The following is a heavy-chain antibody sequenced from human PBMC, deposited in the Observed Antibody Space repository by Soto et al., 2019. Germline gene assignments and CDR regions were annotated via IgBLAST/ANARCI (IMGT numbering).Heavy chain of an antibody. D-gene: IGHD1-26*01. CDR3: ARGGSGSYFNYYYYYGMDV. J-gene: IGHJ6*02. V-gene: IGHV1-2*04. CDR2: INPNSGGT. CDR1: GYTFTGYY. Sequence: ASVKVSCKASGYTFTGYYMHWVRQAPGQGLEWMGWINPNSGGTNYAQKFQGWVTMTRDTSISTAYMELSRLRSDDTAVYYCARGGSGSYFNYYYYYGMDVWGQGTTVTSP.